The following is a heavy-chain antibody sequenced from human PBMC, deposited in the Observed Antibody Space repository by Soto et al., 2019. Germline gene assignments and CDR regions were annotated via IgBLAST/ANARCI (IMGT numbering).Heavy chain of an antibody. CDR1: GCSISSGDYY. V-gene: IGHV4-30-4*01. J-gene: IGHJ5*02. D-gene: IGHD3-3*01. CDR3: ARERRTWDFWSGYYAYNWFDP. Sequence: PSETLSLTCTVSGCSISSGDYYWSWIRQPPGKGLEWIGYIYYSGSTYYNPSLKSRVTISVDTSKNQFSLKLSSVTAADTAVYYCARERRTWDFWSGYYAYNWFDPWGQGTLVTVSS. CDR2: IYYSGST.